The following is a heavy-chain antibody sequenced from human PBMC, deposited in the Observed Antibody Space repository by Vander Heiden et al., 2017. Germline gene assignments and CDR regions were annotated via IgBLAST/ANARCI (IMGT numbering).Heavy chain of an antibody. CDR3: ARARTGDFDY. V-gene: IGHV1-46*01. J-gene: IGHJ4*02. Sequence: QVQLVQSGAAVKKPGASVKVSRKASGYSFSNYCIHWVQQAPGQGLEWMGIMNPSGGSASYAQKFQGRVSMTRDTSTNTVYMEVSNLRSEDTAVYYCARARTGDFDYWGQGTLVTVSS. CDR2: MNPSGGSA. CDR1: GYSFSNYC. D-gene: IGHD7-27*01.